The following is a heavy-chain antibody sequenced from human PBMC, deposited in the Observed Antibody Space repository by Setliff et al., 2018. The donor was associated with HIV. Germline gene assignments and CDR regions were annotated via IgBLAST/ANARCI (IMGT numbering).Heavy chain of an antibody. V-gene: IGHV1-18*01. CDR1: GYTFSNFA. J-gene: IGHJ3*01. D-gene: IGHD1-26*01. Sequence: VASVKVSCKASGYTFSNFAIGWLRQAPGQGLEWMGWISGYSDNTYYAQSLQGRVTMTTDTTSSTSYMELRSLRSDDTAMYYCARIRAGALLNAFDVWGQGTMVTVTS. CDR3: ARIRAGALLNAFDV. CDR2: ISGYSDNT.